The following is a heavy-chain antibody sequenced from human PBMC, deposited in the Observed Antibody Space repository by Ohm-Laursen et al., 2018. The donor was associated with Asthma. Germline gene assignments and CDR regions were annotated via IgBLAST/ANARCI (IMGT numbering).Heavy chain of an antibody. CDR1: GFTITNYW. V-gene: IGHV3-74*01. J-gene: IGHJ4*02. CDR3: AYEFGGSGDY. D-gene: IGHD3-10*01. Sequence: SLRLSCAASGFTITNYWLHWVRQAPGKGLVGDSRINGDGGIKSYAASVKGRFTIPRDDAKNTVYLQMSSLRVDDTAVYYCAYEFGGSGDYWGQGTLVSVSS. CDR2: INGDGGIK.